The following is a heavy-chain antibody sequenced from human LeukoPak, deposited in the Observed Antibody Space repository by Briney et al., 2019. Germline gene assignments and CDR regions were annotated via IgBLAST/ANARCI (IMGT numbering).Heavy chain of an antibody. CDR2: MYSRGDT. CDR1: GFTVSDNY. J-gene: IGHJ5*02. V-gene: IGHV3-53*01. CDR3: ARDAPQVPAAGVLAS. Sequence: PGGSLRLSCAASGFTVSDNYMSWVRQAPGKGLEWVSVMYSRGDTYYANSVKGRFTLSRDISKNTLYLQMNGLRVEDTAMYYCARDAPQVPAAGVLASWGQGTLVIVSS. D-gene: IGHD6-13*01.